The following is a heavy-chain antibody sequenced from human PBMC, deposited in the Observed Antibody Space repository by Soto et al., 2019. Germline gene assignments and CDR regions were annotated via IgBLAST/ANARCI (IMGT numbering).Heavy chain of an antibody. J-gene: IGHJ6*02. Sequence: SVKVSCKASGGTFSSYTISWVRQAPGQGLEWMGGIIPIFGTANYAQKFQGGVTITADESTSTAYMELSSLRSEDTAMYYCARHRPYYDFSMDVWGQGTTVTVSS. CDR3: ARHRPYYDFSMDV. CDR1: GGTFSSYT. CDR2: IIPIFGTA. V-gene: IGHV1-69*13. D-gene: IGHD3-3*01.